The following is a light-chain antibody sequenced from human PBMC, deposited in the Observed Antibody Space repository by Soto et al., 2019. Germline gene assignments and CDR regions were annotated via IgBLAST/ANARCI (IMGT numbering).Light chain of an antibody. J-gene: IGKJ4*01. CDR1: QSVSSN. CDR3: QQYNNWPPLT. Sequence: EIVMTQSPATLSVSPGERATLSCRASQSVSSNLAWYQQKPGQAPRLLIYGASTRATGIPARFSGSGSGTEFTLNVSGLRSEDFAVYYCQQYNNWPPLTFGGGTKVEIK. CDR2: GAS. V-gene: IGKV3-15*01.